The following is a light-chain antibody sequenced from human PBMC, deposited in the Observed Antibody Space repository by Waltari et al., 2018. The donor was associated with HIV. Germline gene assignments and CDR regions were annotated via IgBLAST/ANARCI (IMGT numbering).Light chain of an antibody. CDR3: SSYTSSSTQV. V-gene: IGLV2-14*01. J-gene: IGLJ1*01. CDR2: EVS. Sequence: QSALTQPASVSGSPGQSITISCTGTSSDVGGYNYLSWYQQHPGKAPKLMIYEVSNRPSGVSNRFSGSKSGNTASLTISGLQAEDEADYYCSSYTSSSTQVFGTGTKVTVL. CDR1: SSDVGGYNY.